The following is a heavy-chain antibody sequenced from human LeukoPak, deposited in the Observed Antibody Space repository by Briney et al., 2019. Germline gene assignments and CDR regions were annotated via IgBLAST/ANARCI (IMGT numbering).Heavy chain of an antibody. CDR3: ARGDKGYNTMIIY. CDR2: INPNSGGT. D-gene: IGHD3-22*01. CDR1: GYTFTGYY. J-gene: IGHJ4*02. V-gene: IGHV1-2*05. Sequence: GASVKVSCKASGYTFTGYYMHWVRQAPGQGLECMGRINPNSGGTNYAQKFQGRVTMTRDTSISTAYMELSRLRSDDTVVYYCARGDKGYNTMIIYWGQGTLVTVSS.